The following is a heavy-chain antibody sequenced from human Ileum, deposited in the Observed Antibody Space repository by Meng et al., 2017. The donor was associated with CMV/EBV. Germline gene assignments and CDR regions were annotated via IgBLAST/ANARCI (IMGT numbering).Heavy chain of an antibody. V-gene: IGHV1-18*01. Sequence: KAYGYTFAIYGITWVRQAPGQGLEWVGWINGENGNTNYAQKFQGRVIMTTDTSTKTAYMEFWSLRSDDTAIYYCARAGNVVTTTFDFWGQGTLVTVSS. J-gene: IGHJ4*02. CDR3: ARAGNVVTTTFDF. D-gene: IGHD2-21*02. CDR1: GYTFAIYG. CDR2: INGENGNT.